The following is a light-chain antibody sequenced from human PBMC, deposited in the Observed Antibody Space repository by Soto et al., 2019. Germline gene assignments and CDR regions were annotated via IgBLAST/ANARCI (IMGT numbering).Light chain of an antibody. CDR3: QRYDNWPLT. Sequence: IVVTKSAAVLSASAIYRPTISCRPSQSVGSNLAWYQQKPGLAPRLLIYHTSTRATGAPARFSGSGSGTEFSLTISSLQSEDFAVYCCQRYDNWPLTFGGGTKVDIK. CDR1: QSVGSN. V-gene: IGKV3-15*01. CDR2: HTS. J-gene: IGKJ4*01.